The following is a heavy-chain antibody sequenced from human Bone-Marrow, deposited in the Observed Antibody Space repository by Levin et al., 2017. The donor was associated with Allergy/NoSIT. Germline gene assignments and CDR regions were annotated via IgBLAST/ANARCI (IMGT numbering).Heavy chain of an antibody. D-gene: IGHD2-2*01. Sequence: PGGSLRLSCAASEFTFSTYWMSWVRQAPGKGLEWVATIRQDGSEQLYVDSVQGRFTVSRDNAKSSLFLEMNSLRADDTAVYYCVRGCGRASCPYILDLWGKGTTVTVSS. CDR2: IRQDGSEQ. J-gene: IGHJ6*03. V-gene: IGHV3-7*01. CDR1: EFTFSTYW. CDR3: VRGCGRASCPYILDL.